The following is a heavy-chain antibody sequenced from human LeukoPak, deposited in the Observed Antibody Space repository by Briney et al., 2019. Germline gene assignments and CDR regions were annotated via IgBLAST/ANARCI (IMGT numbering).Heavy chain of an antibody. J-gene: IGHJ4*02. V-gene: IGHV3-30*03. CDR2: ISYDGSNK. D-gene: IGHD6-19*01. CDR3: ARSSGKQWLLRL. Sequence: GRSLRLSCAASGFTFSNYGMHWVRQAPGKGLEWVAVISYDGSNKYYADSVKGRFTISRDNSKNTLYLQMNSLRAEDTAVYYCARSSGKQWLLRLWGQGTLVTVSS. CDR1: GFTFSNYG.